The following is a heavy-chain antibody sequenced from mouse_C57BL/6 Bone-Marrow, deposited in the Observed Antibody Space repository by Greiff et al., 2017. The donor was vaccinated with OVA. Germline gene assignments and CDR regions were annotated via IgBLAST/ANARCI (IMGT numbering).Heavy chain of an antibody. Sequence: EVNLVESGGGLVKPGGSLKLSCAASGFTFSDYGMHWVRQAPEKGLEWVAYISSGSSTIYYADTVKGRFTISRDNAKNTLFLQMTSLRSEDTAMYYCARGVRWYFDVWGTGTTVTVSS. CDR2: ISSGSSTI. V-gene: IGHV5-17*01. D-gene: IGHD2-1*01. CDR1: GFTFSDYG. CDR3: ARGVRWYFDV. J-gene: IGHJ1*03.